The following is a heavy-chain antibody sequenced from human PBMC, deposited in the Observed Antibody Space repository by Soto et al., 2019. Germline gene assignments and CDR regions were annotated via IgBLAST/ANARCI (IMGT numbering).Heavy chain of an antibody. D-gene: IGHD4-4*01. Sequence: GGSLRLSCAASGFTFSSCAMSWVRQAPGKGLEWVSAISGSGGSTYYADSVKGRFTISRDNSKNTLYLQMNSLRAEDTAVYYYAEALEKDFVGGRQLQYYFDYWGQGTLVTVSS. CDR3: AEALEKDFVGGRQLQYYFDY. J-gene: IGHJ4*02. CDR2: ISGSGGST. V-gene: IGHV3-23*01. CDR1: GFTFSSCA.